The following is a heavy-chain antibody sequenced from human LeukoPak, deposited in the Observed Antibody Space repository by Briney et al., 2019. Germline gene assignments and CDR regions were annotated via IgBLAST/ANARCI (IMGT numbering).Heavy chain of an antibody. CDR1: GFTFNDYY. CDR2: IYYSGST. D-gene: IGHD6-19*01. Sequence: PGGSLRLSCVASGFTFNDYYMGWIRQPPGKGLEWIGSIYYSGSTYYNPSLKSRVTISVDTSKNQFSLKLSSVTAADTAVYYCARDLGQWLVPGAFDIWGQGTMVTVSS. J-gene: IGHJ3*02. CDR3: ARDLGQWLVPGAFDI. V-gene: IGHV4-38-2*02.